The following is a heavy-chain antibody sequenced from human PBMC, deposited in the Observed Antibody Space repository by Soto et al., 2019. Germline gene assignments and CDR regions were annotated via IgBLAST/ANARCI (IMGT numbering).Heavy chain of an antibody. D-gene: IGHD1-1*01. CDR2: ITNSANTYST. Sequence: PGGCLRLSCVACGWGCSNRYMEWVRQTPGKRLVWLGHITNSANTYSTEYVPSVRGSFTVSSDNSNNLFYLHMSSLKTEDPAAYYSATINIFDDFDPRGQGILVTVSS. V-gene: IGHV3-72*01. J-gene: IGHJ5*02. CDR3: ATINIFDDFDP. CDR1: GWGCSNRY.